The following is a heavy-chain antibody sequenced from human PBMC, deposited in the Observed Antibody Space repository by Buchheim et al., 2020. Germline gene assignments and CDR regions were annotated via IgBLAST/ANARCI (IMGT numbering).Heavy chain of an antibody. CDR1: GFTFSSYT. V-gene: IGHV3-48*01. CDR2: ITSSGGTT. J-gene: IGHJ4*02. D-gene: IGHD5-12*01. Sequence: EVQLVESGGGLVQPGGSLRLSCAASGFTFSSYTMNWVRQAPGKGLEWVSYITSSGGTTYYADSVKGRVTISIDNAKNSLYLQMNSLRAEDTAVYYCARGVATNHFDYWGQGTL. CDR3: ARGVATNHFDY.